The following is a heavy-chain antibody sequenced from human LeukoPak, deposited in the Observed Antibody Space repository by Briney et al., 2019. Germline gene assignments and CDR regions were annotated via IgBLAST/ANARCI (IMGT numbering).Heavy chain of an antibody. CDR1: GFTFSDYA. D-gene: IGHD6-19*01. V-gene: IGHV3-23*01. CDR3: ARVLSGGFDY. CDR2: ISGSGGSI. J-gene: IGHJ4*02. Sequence: PGGSLRLSCTASGFTFSDYAMSWVRQAPGKGLEWVSGISGSGGSIRYADSVKGRFIISRDNSKNTLYLQMNSLRAEDTAVYYCARVLSGGFDYWGQGTLVTVSS.